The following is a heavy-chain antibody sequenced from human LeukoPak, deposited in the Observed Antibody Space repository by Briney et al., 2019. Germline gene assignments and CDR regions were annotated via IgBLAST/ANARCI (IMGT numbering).Heavy chain of an antibody. CDR3: ARSPQWLVSVTDYFDY. V-gene: IGHV3-21*04. Sequence: GGSLRLSCAASGFTFSSYSMNWVRQAPGKGLEWVSSISSSSSYIYYADSVKGRFTISRDNAKNSLYLQMNSLRAEDTALYYCARSPQWLVSVTDYFDYWGQGTLVTVSS. CDR1: GFTFSSYS. D-gene: IGHD6-19*01. CDR2: ISSSSSYI. J-gene: IGHJ4*02.